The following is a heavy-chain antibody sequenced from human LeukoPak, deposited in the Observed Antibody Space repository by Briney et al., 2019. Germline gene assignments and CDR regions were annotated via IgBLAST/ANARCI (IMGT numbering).Heavy chain of an antibody. Sequence: GGSLRLSCAASGFTVSSNYMSWVRQAPGKGLEWVAVIWYDGSNKYYADSVKGRFTISRDNSKNTLYLQMNSLRAEDTAVYYCASGRDTAMVTSFDYWGQGTLVTVSS. V-gene: IGHV3-33*08. CDR1: GFTVSSNY. J-gene: IGHJ4*02. CDR2: IWYDGSNK. CDR3: ASGRDTAMVTSFDY. D-gene: IGHD5-18*01.